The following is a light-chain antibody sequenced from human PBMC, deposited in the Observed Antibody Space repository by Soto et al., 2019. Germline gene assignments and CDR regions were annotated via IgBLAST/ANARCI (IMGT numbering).Light chain of an antibody. V-gene: IGLV4-69*01. CDR2: LNSDDSP. CDR1: SGHSSYA. CDR3: QTCGTGSVV. Sequence: QPVLTQSPSASAALGASVKLTCTLSSGHSSYANAGHQQQPEKGPRYLLKLNSDDSPTKGVGIPYRVSDSSSGAELYLTISRLEYEDEAYYYCQTCGTGSVVFGGGTKLTVL. J-gene: IGLJ2*01.